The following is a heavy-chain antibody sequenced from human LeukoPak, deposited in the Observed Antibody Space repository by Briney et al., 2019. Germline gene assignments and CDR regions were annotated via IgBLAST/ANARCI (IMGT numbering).Heavy chain of an antibody. CDR1: GGTFSSYA. J-gene: IGHJ4*02. CDR3: ARGERAAMVTIDS. D-gene: IGHD5-18*01. CDR2: IIPIFGTA. V-gene: IGHV1-69*13. Sequence: SVKVSCKASGGTFSSYAISWVRQAPGQGLEWMGGIIPIFGTANYAQKFQGRVTITADESSNTAYMELSSLRSEDAAVYYCARGERAAMVTIDSWGQGTLVTVSS.